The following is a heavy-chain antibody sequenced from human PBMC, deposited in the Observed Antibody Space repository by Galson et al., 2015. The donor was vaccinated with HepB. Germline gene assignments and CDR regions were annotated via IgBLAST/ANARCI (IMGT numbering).Heavy chain of an antibody. CDR3: AKENSQMSSDWYFDL. V-gene: IGHV3-30*18. D-gene: IGHD4-23*01. CDR1: GFTFSRYG. Sequence: SLRLSCAASGFTFSRYGMHWVRQAPGKGLEWVAVISYGGGLQYYAASVKGRFTISRDNSRNTLFLHMNSLRGEDTAVYSCAKENSQMSSDWYFDLWGRGTLVTVSS. CDR2: ISYGGGLQ. J-gene: IGHJ2*01.